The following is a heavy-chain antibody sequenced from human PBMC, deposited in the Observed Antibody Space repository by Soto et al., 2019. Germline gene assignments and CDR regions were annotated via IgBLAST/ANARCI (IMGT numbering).Heavy chain of an antibody. V-gene: IGHV4-34*01. CDR3: AAGGLRYFDWLLDYYYYGMDV. D-gene: IGHD3-9*01. CDR1: GGSFSGYY. CDR2: INHSGST. J-gene: IGHJ6*02. Sequence: SETLSLTCAVYGGSFSGYYWSWIRQPPGKGLEWIGDINHSGSTNYNPSLKSRVTISVDTSKNQFSLKLSSVTAADTAVYYCAAGGLRYFDWLLDYYYYGMDVWGQGTTVTVSS.